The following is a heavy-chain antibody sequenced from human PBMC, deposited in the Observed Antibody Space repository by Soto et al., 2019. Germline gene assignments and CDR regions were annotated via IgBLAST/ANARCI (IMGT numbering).Heavy chain of an antibody. Sequence: QVQLQESGPGLVKPSQTLSLTCSVSGDSVSSGDSYWSWIRQPPGKALEWIGYTSFSGYTSYSPSLKSRVTISVDMSKSQFSLRLTSVTAADTAVYYCVRGGNPYHYATSGPGTFDKWGQGNLVSVSS. V-gene: IGHV4-30-4*01. D-gene: IGHD1-26*01. J-gene: IGHJ4*02. CDR2: TSFSGYT. CDR1: GDSVSSGDSY. CDR3: VRGGNPYHYATSGPGTFDK.